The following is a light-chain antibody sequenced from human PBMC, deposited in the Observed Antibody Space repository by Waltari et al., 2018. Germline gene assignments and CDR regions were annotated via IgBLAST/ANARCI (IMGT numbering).Light chain of an antibody. CDR2: DAS. V-gene: IGKV3-20*01. CDR3: QKYGRLPAT. CDR1: QRVSRTS. Sequence: EIVLTQSPGTLSLSPGDRAPPSCRASQRVSRTSAGDQQTPGQAPRLLIYDASTRATGIADRFSGSGSGTDFSLTISRLEPEDFAVYYCQKYGRLPATFGQGTKVEIK. J-gene: IGKJ1*01.